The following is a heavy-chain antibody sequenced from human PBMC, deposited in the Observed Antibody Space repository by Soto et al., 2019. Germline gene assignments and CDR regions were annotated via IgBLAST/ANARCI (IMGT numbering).Heavy chain of an antibody. D-gene: IGHD3-10*01. J-gene: IGHJ4*02. CDR2: IGDSGVST. V-gene: IGHV3-23*01. CDR3: AKDLFGWGGLVFAF. Sequence: PGGSLRLSCAASGFTFSNCAMNWVRQAPGKGLEWVSTIGDSGVSTYYAGSVKGRFTISRDNSKNTLYLQMNSLRAEDTAVYYYAKDLFGWGGLVFAFGGKGPLVPVSS. CDR1: GFTFSNCA.